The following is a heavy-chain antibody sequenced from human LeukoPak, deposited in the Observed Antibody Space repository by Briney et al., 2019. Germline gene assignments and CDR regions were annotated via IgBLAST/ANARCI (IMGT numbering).Heavy chain of an antibody. CDR3: GLDTTLTSYQSADDAFDI. CDR2: ISSSSSYI. V-gene: IGHV3-21*01. CDR1: GFTFSSYS. J-gene: IGHJ3*02. Sequence: PGGSLRLSWAASGFTFSSYSMNWVRQAPGKGLEWVSSISSSSSYIYYADSVKGRFTISRDNAKNSLYLQMNSLRAEDTAVYYCGLDTTLTSYQSADDAFDIWGQGTMVTVSS. D-gene: IGHD3/OR15-3a*01.